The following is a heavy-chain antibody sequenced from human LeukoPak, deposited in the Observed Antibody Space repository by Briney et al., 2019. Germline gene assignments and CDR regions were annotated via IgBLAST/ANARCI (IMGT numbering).Heavy chain of an antibody. CDR2: IYYSGST. CDR3: ARDPTHGESLDY. Sequence: PSETLSLTCTVSGGSISSSSYYWGWIRQPPGKGLEWIGSIYYSGSTYYNPSLKSRVTISVDTSKNQFSLKLSSVTAADTAVYYCARDPTHGESLDYWGQGTLVTVSS. J-gene: IGHJ4*02. CDR1: GGSISSSSYY. D-gene: IGHD4-17*01. V-gene: IGHV4-39*07.